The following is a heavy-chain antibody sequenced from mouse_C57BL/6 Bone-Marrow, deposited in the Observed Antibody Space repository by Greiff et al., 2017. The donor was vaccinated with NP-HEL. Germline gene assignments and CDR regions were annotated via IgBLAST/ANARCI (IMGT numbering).Heavy chain of an antibody. CDR1: GYTFTSYW. CDR2: IHPNSGST. CDR3: ARGFITTSRTYFDV. D-gene: IGHD1-1*01. V-gene: IGHV1-64*01. J-gene: IGHJ1*03. Sequence: QVQLKQPGAELVKPGASVKLSCKASGYTFTSYWMHWVKQRPGQGLEWIGMIHPNSGSTNYNEKFKSKATLTVDKSSSTAYMQLSSLTSEDSAVYYWARGFITTSRTYFDVWGTGTTVTVSS.